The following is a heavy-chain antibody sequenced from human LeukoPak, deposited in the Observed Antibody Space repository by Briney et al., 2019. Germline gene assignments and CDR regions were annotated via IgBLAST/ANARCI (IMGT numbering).Heavy chain of an antibody. V-gene: IGHV3-23*01. D-gene: IGHD1-1*01. J-gene: IGHJ4*02. CDR1: GFTFSSYA. Sequence: GGSLRLSCAASGFTFSSYAMSWVRQAPGKGLEWVSAISGSGDSTYYADSVKGRFTISRDNSKNTLYLQMNSLRAEDTAVYYCAKVFSWNGDLRHFDYWGQGTLVTVSS. CDR2: ISGSGDST. CDR3: AKVFSWNGDLRHFDY.